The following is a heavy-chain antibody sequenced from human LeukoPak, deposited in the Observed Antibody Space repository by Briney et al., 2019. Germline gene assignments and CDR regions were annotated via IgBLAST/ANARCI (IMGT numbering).Heavy chain of an antibody. J-gene: IGHJ6*03. CDR3: ASSGRGAMSHYYYYYMDV. V-gene: IGHV1-69*05. Sequence: EASVKVSCKASGGTFSSYAISWVRQAPGQGLEWMGGIIPIFGTANYAQKFQGRVTITTDESTSTAYMELSSLRSEDTAVYYCASSGRGAMSHYYYYYMDVWGKGTTVTVSS. CDR1: GGTFSSYA. D-gene: IGHD3-10*01. CDR2: IIPIFGTA.